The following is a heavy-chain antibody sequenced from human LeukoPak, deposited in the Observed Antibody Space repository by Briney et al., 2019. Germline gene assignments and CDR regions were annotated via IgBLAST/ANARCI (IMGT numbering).Heavy chain of an antibody. D-gene: IGHD2-2*01. CDR2: IHAGGSN. CDR3: ARLSRIVPVGNTYYHSVDV. CDR1: VGSITDYY. V-gene: IGHV4-59*08. J-gene: IGHJ6*02. Sequence: SETLSLTCTVSVGSITDYYWSWSRQPPEKGPGWICYIHAGGSNNYNPSLKSRVALSVDSSKNQFSLELSSVTAADTAVYFCARLSRIVPVGNTYYHSVDVWGQGTTVTLSS.